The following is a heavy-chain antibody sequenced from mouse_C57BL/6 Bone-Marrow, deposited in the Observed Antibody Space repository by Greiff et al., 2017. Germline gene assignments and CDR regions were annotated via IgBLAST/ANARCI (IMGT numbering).Heavy chain of an antibody. V-gene: IGHV10-1*01. CDR2: IRSKRNNYAT. J-gene: IGHJ4*01. Sequence: EVQRVESGGGLVQPKGSLKLSCAASGFSFNTYAMTWVRQAPGTGLEWVSRIRSKRNNYATYYADSLKDRFTISIDNSESMLYLQMNNLKSKYTDIYYCVRHGHPKYAMDYWGQGTSVTVSS. CDR3: VRHGHPKYAMDY. CDR1: GFSFNTYA.